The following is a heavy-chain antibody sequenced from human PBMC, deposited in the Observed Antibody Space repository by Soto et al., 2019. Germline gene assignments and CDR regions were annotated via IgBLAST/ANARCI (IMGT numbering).Heavy chain of an antibody. V-gene: IGHV3-30*18. J-gene: IGHJ6*02. Sequence: SCKPSGYTFNTYYLHWVRQAPGKGLEWVAVISYDGSNKYYADSVKGRFTISRDNSKNTLYLQMNSLRAEDTAVYYCAKDRGYCISTSCSIYYYYGMDVWGQGTTVTVSS. CDR3: AKDRGYCISTSCSIYYYYGMDV. D-gene: IGHD2-2*01. CDR1: GYTFNTYY. CDR2: ISYDGSNK.